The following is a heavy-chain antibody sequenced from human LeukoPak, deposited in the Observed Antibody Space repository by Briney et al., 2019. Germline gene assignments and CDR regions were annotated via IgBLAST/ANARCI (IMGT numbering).Heavy chain of an antibody. CDR3: ARTYYVFWSGSGAI. Sequence: PSETLSLTCTVSGGSISSSSYYWGWIRQPPGKGLEWIGSIYYSGSTYYNPSLKSRVTISVDTSKNQFSLKLSSVTAADTAVYYCARTYYVFWSGSGAIWGQGTMVTVSS. J-gene: IGHJ3*02. D-gene: IGHD3-3*01. V-gene: IGHV4-39*01. CDR2: IYYSGST. CDR1: GGSISSSSYY.